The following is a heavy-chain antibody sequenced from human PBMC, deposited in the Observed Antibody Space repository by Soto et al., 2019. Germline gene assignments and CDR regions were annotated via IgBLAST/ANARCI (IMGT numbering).Heavy chain of an antibody. J-gene: IGHJ6*02. V-gene: IGHV3-48*02. Sequence: EVQLVESGGGLVQPGGSLRLSCAASGFTFSLYSMSWVRQAPGKGLEWVSYISRSSTGIHYADSVKGRFTISRDDATNSTQLQMNSLRDGDTAVYHCARAVTWGLDVWGQGTTVSISS. D-gene: IGHD3-10*01. CDR1: GFTFSLYS. CDR2: ISRSSTGI. CDR3: ARAVTWGLDV.